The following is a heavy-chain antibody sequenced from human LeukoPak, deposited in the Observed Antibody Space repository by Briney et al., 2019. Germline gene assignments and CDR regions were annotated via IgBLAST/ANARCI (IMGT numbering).Heavy chain of an antibody. CDR3: ARRVSYGDYGFWFDP. V-gene: IGHV4-59*08. D-gene: IGHD4-17*01. J-gene: IGHJ5*02. CDR1: GGSISSYY. CDR2: IYYSGST. Sequence: SSETLSLTCTVSGGSISSYYWSWIRQPPGKGLEWIGYIYYSGSTNYNPSLKSRVTISVDTSKNQFSLKLSSVTAADTAVYYCARRVSYGDYGFWFDPWGQETLVTVSS.